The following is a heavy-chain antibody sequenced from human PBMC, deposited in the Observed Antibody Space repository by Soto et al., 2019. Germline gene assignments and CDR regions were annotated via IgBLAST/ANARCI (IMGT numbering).Heavy chain of an antibody. CDR3: ARSPDSSGYYPRWYYYGMDV. CDR1: GGSISSSNW. D-gene: IGHD3-22*01. CDR2: IYHSGST. Sequence: SETLSLTCAVSGGSISSSNWWSWARQPPGKGLEWIGEIYHSGSTNYNPSLKSRVTISVDKSKNQFSLKLSSVTAADTAVYYCARSPDSSGYYPRWYYYGMDVWGQGTTVT. J-gene: IGHJ6*02. V-gene: IGHV4-4*02.